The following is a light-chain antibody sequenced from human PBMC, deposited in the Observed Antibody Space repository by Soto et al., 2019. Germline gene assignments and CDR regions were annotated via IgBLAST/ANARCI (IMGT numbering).Light chain of an antibody. CDR3: SSYPTSSTYV. CDR2: DVS. V-gene: IGLV2-14*01. J-gene: IGLJ1*01. CDR1: SSDVGGYNY. Sequence: SVVTHPASVSGSPGQSITISCTGTSSDVGGYNYVSWYQQHPGKAPKLMVYDVSNRPSGASNRFSGSKSGNTASLTISGLQAEDEADYYCSSYPTSSTYVFGTGTKVTVL.